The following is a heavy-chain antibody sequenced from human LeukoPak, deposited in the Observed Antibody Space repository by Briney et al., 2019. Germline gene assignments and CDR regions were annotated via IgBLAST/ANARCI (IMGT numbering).Heavy chain of an antibody. CDR2: INADEDRA. CDR3: ASSLLGVSP. J-gene: IGHJ4*02. CDR1: GFTCSDYW. D-gene: IGHD3-3*01. Sequence: GGSLRPSCAASGFTCSDYWMHWVRQAPGKGLVWVSHINADEDRAAYADSVKGRFTISRDNAKNTLYLQMNSLRADDTAVYYCASSLLGVSPWGQGTLVTVSS. V-gene: IGHV3-74*01.